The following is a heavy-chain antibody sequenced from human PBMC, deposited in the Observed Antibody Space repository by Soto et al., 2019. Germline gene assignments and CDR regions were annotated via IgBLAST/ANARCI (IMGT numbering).Heavy chain of an antibody. CDR1: GVSLTTRGKG. CDR3: AHKGGRGAGMDV. V-gene: IGHV2-5*02. Sequence: GAALGNATRSVRLKSIAPGVSLTTRGKGVAWIRQPPGKALEWLALMYWDGDKRYSPFLKSRHTITKGTSENQVVLTLTNMDPVDTGTYYCAHKGGRGAGMDVWGQGTTVTVSS. D-gene: IGHD2-15*01. J-gene: IGHJ6*02. CDR2: MYWDGDK.